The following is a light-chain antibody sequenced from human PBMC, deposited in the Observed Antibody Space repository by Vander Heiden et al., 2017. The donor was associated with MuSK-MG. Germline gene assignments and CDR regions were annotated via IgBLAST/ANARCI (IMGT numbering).Light chain of an antibody. V-gene: IGLV2-14*03. CDR2: DVT. CDR3: CSFITTTIHYV. Sequence: QSALTQPASVSGSPGPSITISCTGTSSDVGGYNYVSWYQHHPGKAPKLLIYDVTYRPSGVSNRFSGSKSGNTASLTISGLQAEDDAEYFCCSFITTTIHYVFGTGTKVTVL. J-gene: IGLJ1*01. CDR1: SSDVGGYNY.